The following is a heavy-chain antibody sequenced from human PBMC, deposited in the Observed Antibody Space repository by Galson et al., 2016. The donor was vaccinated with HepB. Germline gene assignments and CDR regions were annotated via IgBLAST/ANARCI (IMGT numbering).Heavy chain of an antibody. D-gene: IGHD6-19*01. CDR2: IHNSGST. Sequence: ETLSLTCTVSGGSISSNYWSWIRQPPGKGLEWIGYIHNSGSTNYNPSLKSRVTISVDTSKNQFSLKLGSVTAADTAVYYCARVGGYSSGWYLASGVGWFDPWGQGTLVTVSS. CDR3: ARVGGYSSGWYLASGVGWFDP. J-gene: IGHJ5*02. V-gene: IGHV4-59*01. CDR1: GGSISSNY.